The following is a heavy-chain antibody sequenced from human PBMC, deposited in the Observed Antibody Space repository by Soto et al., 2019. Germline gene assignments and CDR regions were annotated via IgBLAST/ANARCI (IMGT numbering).Heavy chain of an antibody. Sequence: EVQLLESGGGLVQPGGSLRLSCAASGFTFSSYAMSWVRQAPGKGLEWVSAISGSGGSTYYADSVKGRFTISRDNSKNTLYLQMNSLRAEDTAVYYCAKDAGKNTMVRGRIDYWGQGTLVTVSS. CDR2: ISGSGGST. CDR3: AKDAGKNTMVRGRIDY. J-gene: IGHJ4*02. CDR1: GFTFSSYA. D-gene: IGHD3-10*01. V-gene: IGHV3-23*01.